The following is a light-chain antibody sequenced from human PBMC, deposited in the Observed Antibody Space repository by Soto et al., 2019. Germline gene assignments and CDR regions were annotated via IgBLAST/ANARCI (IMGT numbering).Light chain of an antibody. V-gene: IGKV3-15*01. CDR1: QSVSSN. J-gene: IGKJ3*01. CDR2: GAS. Sequence: EIVLTQSPDTLSVSPGERATLSCRAIQSVSSNIVWYQQKPGQAPRLLIYGASTRATGIPARFSGSGSGTEFTLTISSLQSEDFAAYYCQQYNNWPSLTFGPGTKVDIK. CDR3: QQYNNWPSLT.